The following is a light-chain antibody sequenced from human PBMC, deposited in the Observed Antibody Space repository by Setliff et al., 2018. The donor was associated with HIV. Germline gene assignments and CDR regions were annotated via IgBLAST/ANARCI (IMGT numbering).Light chain of an antibody. CDR1: SNDVGRYDL. J-gene: IGLJ1*01. V-gene: IGLV2-23*01. Sequence: QSVPTQPASVSGSPGQSITISCTGTSNDVGRYDLVSWYQQHPARAPKLIIYQATRRPSGVSNRFSGSKSGNTASLTISGLQAEDEADYYCCSNTGSNTYVFGTGTKVTVL. CDR2: QAT. CDR3: CSNTGSNTYV.